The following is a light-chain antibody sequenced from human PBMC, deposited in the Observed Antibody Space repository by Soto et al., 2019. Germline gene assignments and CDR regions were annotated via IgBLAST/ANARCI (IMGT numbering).Light chain of an antibody. J-gene: IGLJ1*01. CDR1: SSGVGGYNY. V-gene: IGLV2-14*01. CDR2: DVS. Sequence: QSVLTQPASVSGSPGQSITISCTGTSSGVGGYNYVSWYQQHPGKAPKLMIYDVSNRPSGVSNRFSGSKSGNTASLTISGLQAEDEADYYCSSYTSSSTLLDVFGTGTKLTVL. CDR3: SSYTSSSTLLDV.